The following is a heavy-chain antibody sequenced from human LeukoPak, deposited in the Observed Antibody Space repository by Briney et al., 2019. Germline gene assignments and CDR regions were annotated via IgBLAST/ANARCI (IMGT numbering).Heavy chain of an antibody. J-gene: IGHJ6*03. CDR1: GGSINGYY. Sequence: PSETLSLTCTVSGGSINGYYWSWIRQSPGKGLESLGYIYYTGSTNYNPSLKSRVTMSVDTSRNQFFLRLSSVTAADTAVYYCARETSSSWYIGSYMDVWGKGTTVTISS. CDR2: IYYTGST. V-gene: IGHV4-59*12. D-gene: IGHD6-13*01. CDR3: ARETSSSWYIGSYMDV.